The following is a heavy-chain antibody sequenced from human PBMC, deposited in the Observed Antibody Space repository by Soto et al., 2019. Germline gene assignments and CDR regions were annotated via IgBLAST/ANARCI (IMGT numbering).Heavy chain of an antibody. D-gene: IGHD2-15*01. J-gene: IGHJ4*02. V-gene: IGHV4-30-2*01. Sequence: PSETLSLTCAVSGGSISSCGYSWSWIRQPPGKGLEWIGYIYHSGSTYYNPSLKSRVTISVDRSKNQFSLKLSSVTAADTAVYYCAIPAYCSGGSCYEQYFDYRRQGNLVTGS. CDR2: IYHSGST. CDR3: AIPAYCSGGSCYEQYFDY. CDR1: GGSISSCGYS.